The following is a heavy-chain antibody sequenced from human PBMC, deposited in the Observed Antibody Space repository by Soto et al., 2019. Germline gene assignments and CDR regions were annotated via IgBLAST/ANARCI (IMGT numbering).Heavy chain of an antibody. V-gene: IGHV3-30-3*01. J-gene: IGHJ4*02. CDR3: ARGVDPGYFDY. CDR1: GFTFSSYA. CDR2: ISYDGSNK. D-gene: IGHD3-9*01. Sequence: VQLLESGGGLVQPGGSLRLSCAASGFTFSSYAMHWVRQAPGKGLEWVAVISYDGSNKYYADSVKGRFTISRDNSKNTLYLQMNSLRAEDTAVYYCARGVDPGYFDYWGQGTLVTVSS.